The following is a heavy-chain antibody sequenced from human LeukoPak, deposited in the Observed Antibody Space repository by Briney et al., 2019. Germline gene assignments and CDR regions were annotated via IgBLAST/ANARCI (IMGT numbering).Heavy chain of an antibody. V-gene: IGHV4-59*08. Sequence: PSGTLSLTCSVSGVSVSGYYWSWIRQPPGKGLEWIGYIYYTGDTNCNPSLKSRVTVSLDTSKNQVSLRLSSVTAADTAVYYCARHPFATPFDYWGQGTLVTVSS. CDR2: IYYTGDT. CDR3: ARHPFATPFDY. J-gene: IGHJ4*02. CDR1: GVSVSGYY. D-gene: IGHD1-26*01.